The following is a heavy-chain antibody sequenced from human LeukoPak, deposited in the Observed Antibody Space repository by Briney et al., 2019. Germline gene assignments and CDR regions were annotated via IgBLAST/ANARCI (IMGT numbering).Heavy chain of an antibody. D-gene: IGHD3-22*01. Sequence: GGSLGLSCAASGFTFSSYAMSWVRQAPGKGLEWVSAISGSGGSTYYADSVKGRFTISRDNSKNTLYLQMNSLRAEDTAVYYCAKVITMIVVGQGFDYWGQGTLVTVSS. CDR3: AKVITMIVVGQGFDY. CDR1: GFTFSSYA. J-gene: IGHJ4*02. CDR2: ISGSGGST. V-gene: IGHV3-23*01.